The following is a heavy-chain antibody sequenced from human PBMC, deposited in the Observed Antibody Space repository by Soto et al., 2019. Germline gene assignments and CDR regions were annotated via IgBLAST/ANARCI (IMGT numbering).Heavy chain of an antibody. CDR1: GYTFTGYY. D-gene: IGHD5-18*01. Sequence: ACKASGYTFTGYYMHWVRQAPGQGLEWMGWINPNSGGTNYAQKFQGRVTMTRDTSISTAYMELSRLRSDDTAVYYCAREGEWDTAMVTEALDAFDIWGQGTMVTVSS. V-gene: IGHV1-2*02. CDR2: INPNSGGT. CDR3: AREGEWDTAMVTEALDAFDI. J-gene: IGHJ3*02.